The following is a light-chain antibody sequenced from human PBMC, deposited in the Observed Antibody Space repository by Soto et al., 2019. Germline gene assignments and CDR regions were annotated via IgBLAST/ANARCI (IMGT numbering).Light chain of an antibody. J-gene: IGKJ5*01. CDR3: QQYNNWSLT. CDR2: GAS. V-gene: IGKV3-15*01. CDR1: QSVSSN. Sequence: IVMAQSPPTLSVSPGERATLSCRASQSVSSNLAWYQQKPGQAPRFLIYGASSRATGIPVRFSGSGSGTEFTLTISSLQSEDVAVYYCQQYNNWSLTLAQGTRLEIK.